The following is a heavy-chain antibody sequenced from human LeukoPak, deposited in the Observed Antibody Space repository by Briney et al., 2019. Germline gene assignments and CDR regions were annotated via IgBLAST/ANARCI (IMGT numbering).Heavy chain of an antibody. V-gene: IGHV3-23*01. CDR2: ISGSGGST. J-gene: IGHJ4*02. Sequence: GGSLRLSCAASGFTFSSYAMSWVRQAPGKGLEWVSAISGSGGSTYYADSVKGRFTISRDHSENTLHLQMNSLRAEDTAVYHCAKHGRGNNSRDYFDYWGQGTLVTVSS. CDR3: AKHGRGNNSRDYFDY. D-gene: IGHD5-12*01. CDR1: GFTFSSYA.